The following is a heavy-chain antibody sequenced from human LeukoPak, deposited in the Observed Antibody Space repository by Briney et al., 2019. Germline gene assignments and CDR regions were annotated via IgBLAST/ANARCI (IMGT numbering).Heavy chain of an antibody. CDR1: GDSVSGKSVA. CDR2: TFYRSKWSS. D-gene: IGHD3-10*01. J-gene: IGHJ4*02. CDR3: ARGDGPSHGRYYFDY. Sequence: SQTLSLTCAISGDSVSGKSVAWNWIRQSPSRGLEWLGRTFYRSKWSSEYATSMKGRITINPDTSKNQFSLQLISVTPEDTAVYYCARGDGPSHGRYYFDYWGQGTLITVSS. V-gene: IGHV6-1*01.